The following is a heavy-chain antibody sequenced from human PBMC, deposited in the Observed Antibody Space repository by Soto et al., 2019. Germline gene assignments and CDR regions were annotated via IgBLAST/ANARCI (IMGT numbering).Heavy chain of an antibody. CDR3: ARDSSVVVAATSAFDI. D-gene: IGHD2-15*01. CDR2: INAGNGNT. J-gene: IGHJ3*02. V-gene: IGHV1-3*01. CDR1: GYTFTSYA. Sequence: ASVKVSCKASGYTFTSYAIHWVRQAPGQRPEWMGWINAGNGNTKYSQKFQGRVTITRDTSASTAYMELSSLRSEDTAVYYCARDSSVVVAATSAFDIWGQGTMVTVSS.